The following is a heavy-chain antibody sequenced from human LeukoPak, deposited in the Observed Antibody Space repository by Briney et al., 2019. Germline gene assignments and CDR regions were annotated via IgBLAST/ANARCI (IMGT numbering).Heavy chain of an antibody. Sequence: GGSLRLSCAASGFTFSDYYISWIRQAPGKGLEWLSYISSSGSTIYYADSVKGRFTISRDNAKNSLYLQMNSLRAEDTAVYYCARESYSARFDYWGQGTLVTVSS. CDR3: ARESYSARFDY. CDR1: GFTFSDYY. D-gene: IGHD2-21*01. J-gene: IGHJ4*02. V-gene: IGHV3-11*01. CDR2: ISSSGSTI.